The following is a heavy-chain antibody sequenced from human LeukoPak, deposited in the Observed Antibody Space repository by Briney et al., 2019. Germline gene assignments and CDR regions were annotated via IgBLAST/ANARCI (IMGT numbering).Heavy chain of an antibody. CDR1: GFTFSSYG. D-gene: IGHD5-12*01. J-gene: IGHJ4*02. CDR3: AKSRDSGYVHSAGFDY. Sequence: SGGTLRLSCAASGFTFSSYGMSWVRQSPGKGLEGVSAISGSGASTYYADSVKGRLTISRDNSKNTLYLQVNSLRAEDTAVYYCAKSRDSGYVHSAGFDYWGQGALVTVSS. CDR2: ISGSGAST. V-gene: IGHV3-23*01.